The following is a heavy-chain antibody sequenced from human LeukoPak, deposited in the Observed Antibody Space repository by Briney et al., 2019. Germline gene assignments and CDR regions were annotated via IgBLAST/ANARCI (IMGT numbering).Heavy chain of an antibody. D-gene: IGHD3-10*01. V-gene: IGHV4-4*07. Sequence: SETLSLTCTVSGGSISTYYWSWIRQPAGKGLEWIGRIYTSGRTNYNPSLRSRVTMSLDTTKNQFSLKLSSVTAADTAVYYCARGVILWFGEPTPYYFDYWGQGTLVTVSS. CDR3: ARGVILWFGEPTPYYFDY. CDR1: GGSISTYY. J-gene: IGHJ4*02. CDR2: IYTSGRT.